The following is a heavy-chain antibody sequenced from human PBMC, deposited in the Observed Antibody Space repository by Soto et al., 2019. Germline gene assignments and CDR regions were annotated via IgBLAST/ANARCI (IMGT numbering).Heavy chain of an antibody. CDR1: GGSISSGGYY. Sequence: SETLSLTCTVSGGSISSGGYYWSWIRQHPGKGLEWIGYIYYSGSTYYNPSLQSRVTISVDTSKNQFSLKQSSVTAADTAVYYCARDVATVVTPDAFDIWGQGTMVTVSS. D-gene: IGHD4-17*01. J-gene: IGHJ3*02. V-gene: IGHV4-31*03. CDR2: IYYSGST. CDR3: ARDVATVVTPDAFDI.